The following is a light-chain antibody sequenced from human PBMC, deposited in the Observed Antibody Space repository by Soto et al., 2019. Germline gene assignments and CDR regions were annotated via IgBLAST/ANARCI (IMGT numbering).Light chain of an antibody. Sequence: QPVLTQPPSVSGAPGQRVTISCTGSSSNIGAGYDVHWYQQLPGTAPKLLIYGHKNRPSGVPDRFSGSKSGTSASLAISRLQAEDEADYYCQSYDSSLSTWVFGGGTKVTVL. CDR2: GHK. CDR3: QSYDSSLSTWV. V-gene: IGLV1-40*01. CDR1: SSNIGAGYD. J-gene: IGLJ3*02.